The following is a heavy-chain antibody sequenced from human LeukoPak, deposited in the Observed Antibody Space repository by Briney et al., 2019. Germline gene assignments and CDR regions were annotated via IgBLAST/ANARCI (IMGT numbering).Heavy chain of an antibody. J-gene: IGHJ4*02. CDR2: IKQDGSAK. Sequence: GGSLRLSCAASGFTFSTYWMTWVRQAPGKGLEWVANIKQDGSAKYYVDSLRGRFSISRDNVKNSLFLQMNSLSAEDTAVYYCARCPYDSAGYYSVPSHLDYWGQGTLVTVSS. D-gene: IGHD3-22*01. CDR3: ARCPYDSAGYYSVPSHLDY. CDR1: GFTFSTYW. V-gene: IGHV3-7*01.